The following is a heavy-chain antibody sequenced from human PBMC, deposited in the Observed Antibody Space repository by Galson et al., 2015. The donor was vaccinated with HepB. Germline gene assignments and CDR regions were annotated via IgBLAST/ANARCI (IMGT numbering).Heavy chain of an antibody. Sequence: SLRLSCAASGFTFSSYGMHWVRQAPGKGLEWVAVISYDGSNKYYADSVKGRFTISRDNSKNTLYLQMNSLRAEDTAVYYCAKDNGDYYDSSGYPDYWGQGTLVTVSS. D-gene: IGHD3-22*01. CDR1: GFTFSSYG. CDR2: ISYDGSNK. J-gene: IGHJ4*02. V-gene: IGHV3-30*18. CDR3: AKDNGDYYDSSGYPDY.